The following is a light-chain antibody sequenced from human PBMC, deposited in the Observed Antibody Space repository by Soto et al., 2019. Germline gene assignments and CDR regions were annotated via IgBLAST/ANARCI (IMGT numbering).Light chain of an antibody. CDR3: LQDYNYPDT. V-gene: IGKV1-6*01. CDR1: QYIRND. Sequence: AIQMTQSPSSLSASLGDRVTITCRASQYIRNDLGWYQQKPGKAPQLLIYAASSLQSGVPSRFSGSGSGTDFTLTISSLQPEDVATYYFLQDYNYPDTFGQGTKLEIK. CDR2: AAS. J-gene: IGKJ2*01.